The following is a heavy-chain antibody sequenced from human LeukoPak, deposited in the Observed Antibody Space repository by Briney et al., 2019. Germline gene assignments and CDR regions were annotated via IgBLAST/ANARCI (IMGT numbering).Heavy chain of an antibody. CDR1: GGSISSYY. D-gene: IGHD6-13*01. CDR3: ARTKLKLAAAALYYFDY. V-gene: IGHV4-59*08. CDR2: IYYSGST. J-gene: IGHJ4*02. Sequence: SETLSLTCTVSGGSISSYYWSWIRQPPGKRLEWIGYIYYSGSTNYNPSLKSRVTISVDTSKNHFSLKLSSVTAADTAVYYCARTKLKLAAAALYYFDYWGQGTLVTVSS.